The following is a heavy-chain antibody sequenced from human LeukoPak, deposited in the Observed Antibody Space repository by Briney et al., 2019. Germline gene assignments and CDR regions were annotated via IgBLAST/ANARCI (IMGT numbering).Heavy chain of an antibody. D-gene: IGHD3-3*01. CDR1: GFTFSSYS. CDR2: ISSSSSYI. CDR3: ARVYDFWRD. V-gene: IGHV3-21*01. J-gene: IGHJ4*02. Sequence: LSLTCAASGFTFSSYSMNWVRQAPGKWLEWVSSISSSSSYIYYADSVKGRFTISRDNAKNSLYPQMNSLRAEDTAVYYCARVYDFWRDWGQGTLVTVSS.